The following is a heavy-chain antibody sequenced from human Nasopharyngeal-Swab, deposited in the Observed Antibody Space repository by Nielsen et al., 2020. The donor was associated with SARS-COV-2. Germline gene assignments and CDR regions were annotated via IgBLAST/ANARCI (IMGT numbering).Heavy chain of an antibody. CDR1: GGSISSYY. V-gene: IGHV4-59*13. CDR3: ARVTGSSGYYDYYYGMDV. J-gene: IGHJ6*02. Sequence: SETLSLTCTVSGGSISSYYWSWIRQPPGKGLERIGYIYYSGSTNYNPSLKSRVTISVDTSKNQFSLKLSSVTAADTAVYYCARVTGSSGYYDYYYGMDVWGQGTTVTVSS. D-gene: IGHD3-22*01. CDR2: IYYSGST.